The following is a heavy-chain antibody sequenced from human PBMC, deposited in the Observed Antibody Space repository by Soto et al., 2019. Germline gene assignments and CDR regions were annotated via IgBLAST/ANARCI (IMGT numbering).Heavy chain of an antibody. CDR1: GVTVNSYA. CDR2: ISGSGGST. J-gene: IGHJ5*02. CDR3: AKVGSSGAVVVITWFDP. V-gene: IGHV3-23*01. Sequence: GGSLKLSCAASGVTVNSYAMSWVRQAPGKGLEWVSAISGSGGSTYYADSVKGRFTISRDNSKNTLYLQMNSLRAEDTAVYYCAKVGSSGAVVVITWFDPWGQGTLVTVSS. D-gene: IGHD3-22*01.